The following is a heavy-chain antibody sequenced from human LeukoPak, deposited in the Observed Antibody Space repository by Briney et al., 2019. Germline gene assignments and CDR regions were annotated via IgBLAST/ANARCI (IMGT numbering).Heavy chain of an antibody. D-gene: IGHD3-3*01. CDR2: ISSSSDYI. J-gene: IGHJ5*02. CDR3: GSSDFWSGYFGNWFDP. Sequence: GGSLRLSCAASGFTFSSYSMTWVRQAPGKGLEWVSSISSSSDYIYYADSVKGRFTISRDNAKNSLYLQMNSLRAEDTAVYYCGSSDFWSGYFGNWFDPGAREPWSPSPQ. V-gene: IGHV3-21*01. CDR1: GFTFSSYS.